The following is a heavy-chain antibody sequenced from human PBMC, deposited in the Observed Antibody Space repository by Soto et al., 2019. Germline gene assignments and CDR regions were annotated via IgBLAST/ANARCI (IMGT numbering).Heavy chain of an antibody. CDR1: GFTFSSYA. D-gene: IGHD3-10*01. V-gene: IGHV3-64D*08. CDR3: VKDPELLWFGESHSPLY. J-gene: IGHJ4*02. CDR2: ISSNGGST. Sequence: PGGSLRLSCSASGFTFSSYAMHWVRQAPGKGLEYVSAISSNGGSTYYADSVKGRFTISRDNSKNTLYLQMSSLRAEDTAVYYCVKDPELLWFGESHSPLYWGQGTLVTVSS.